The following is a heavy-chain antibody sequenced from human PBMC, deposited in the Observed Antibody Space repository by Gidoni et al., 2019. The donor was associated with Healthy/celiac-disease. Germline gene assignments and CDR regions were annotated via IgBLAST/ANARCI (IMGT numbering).Heavy chain of an antibody. CDR1: GFTVSSNY. V-gene: IGHV3-66*01. CDR3: AREVRTLDRLFAYYYYGMDV. CDR2: IYSGGST. D-gene: IGHD3-22*01. J-gene: IGHJ6*02. Sequence: EVQLVESGGGLVQPGGSLRLSCAASGFTVSSNYMRWVRQAPGKGLEWVSVIYSGGSTYYADSVKGRFTISRDNSKNTLYLQMNSLRAEDTAVYYCAREVRTLDRLFAYYYYGMDVWGQGTTVTVSS.